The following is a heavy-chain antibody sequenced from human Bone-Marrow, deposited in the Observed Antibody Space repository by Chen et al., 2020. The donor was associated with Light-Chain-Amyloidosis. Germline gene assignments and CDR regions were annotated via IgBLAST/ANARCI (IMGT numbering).Heavy chain of an antibody. D-gene: IGHD3-3*01. CDR3: AKTEGYDFWRNGMDV. CDR2: FYGSRIT. Sequence: DVQFVESGGGRVQPGGSVRLSCEVSGFTVRQNSMAWVRQVPGKGLQWVAVFYGSRITFYAGLVKGRFTVSRDEPRNTLFLQMDSLRVDDTAVYYCAKTEGYDFWRNGMDVWGQGTTVIVS. J-gene: IGHJ6*02. V-gene: IGHV3-53*01. CDR1: GFTVRQNS.